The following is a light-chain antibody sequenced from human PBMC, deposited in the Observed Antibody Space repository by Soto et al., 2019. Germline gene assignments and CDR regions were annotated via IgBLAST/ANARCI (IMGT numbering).Light chain of an antibody. CDR3: QQSYMDPIT. V-gene: IGKV1-39*01. CDR2: DAS. J-gene: IGKJ5*01. Sequence: IHMTQSPSSLSASVLNRVTITFRASQSISTYLNWYQKKPGKAPNLLIYDASRLQSGVPSRFSGSGGGTDFTLSISSVQPEDFATYFCQQSYMDPITFGQGTRLEIK. CDR1: QSISTY.